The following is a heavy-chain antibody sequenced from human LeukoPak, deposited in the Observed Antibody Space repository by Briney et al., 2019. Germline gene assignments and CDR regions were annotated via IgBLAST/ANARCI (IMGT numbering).Heavy chain of an antibody. CDR1: GFTFSSYA. J-gene: IGHJ6*03. V-gene: IGHV3-23*01. CDR3: ARDRYYYYYYMDV. Sequence: GGSLRLSCAASGFTFSSYAMSWVRQAPGKGLEWVSAISGSGGSTYYADSVKGRFTISRDNSKNTLYLQMNSLRAEDTAVYYCARDRYYYYYYMDVWGKGTTVTVSS. CDR2: ISGSGGST.